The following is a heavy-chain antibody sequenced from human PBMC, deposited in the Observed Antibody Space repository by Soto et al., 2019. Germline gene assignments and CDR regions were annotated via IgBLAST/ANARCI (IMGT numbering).Heavy chain of an antibody. CDR2: INPSGGST. D-gene: IGHD6-13*01. CDR1: GYTFTSYY. V-gene: IGHV1-46*03. Sequence: GASVKVSCKASGYTFTSYYMHWVRQAPGQGLEWMGIINPSGGSTSYAQKFQGRVTMTRDTSTSTVYMELSSLRSEDTAVYYCARLIIAAAGSTESWGQGTLVTVPQ. J-gene: IGHJ5*02. CDR3: ARLIIAAAGSTES.